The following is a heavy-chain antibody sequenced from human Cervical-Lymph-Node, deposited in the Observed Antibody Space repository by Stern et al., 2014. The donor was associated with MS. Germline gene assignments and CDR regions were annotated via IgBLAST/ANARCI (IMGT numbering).Heavy chain of an antibody. V-gene: IGHV1-18*01. CDR1: GYTFSSWA. J-gene: IGHJ4*02. Sequence: VQLVQSGAEVKKPGASLKVSCNGFGYTFSSWAINWVRQAPGQGLECMAWINIKNGHSNDAQNFRGRVTMTTDTSTNTAYMEMRSLRSDDTAVYYCARGYEGFYFDYWGQGSQVIVSS. CDR2: INIKNGHS. D-gene: IGHD2-15*01. CDR3: ARGYEGFYFDY.